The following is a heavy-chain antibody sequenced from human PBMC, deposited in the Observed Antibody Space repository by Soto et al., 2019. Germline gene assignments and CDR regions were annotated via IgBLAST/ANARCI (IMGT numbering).Heavy chain of an antibody. D-gene: IGHD5-12*01. Sequence: QVQLQQWGAGLLKPSETLSLTCAVYGGPFSGYYWIWIRQPPGKGLEWIGAINDSGSTNYNPSLNMRVTISVETSKTQFSLKLSSVTAADTAVYYCARSRFRGGYNLWGQGNLVTVSS. J-gene: IGHJ4*02. V-gene: IGHV4-34*01. CDR2: INDSGST. CDR1: GGPFSGYY. CDR3: ARSRFRGGYNL.